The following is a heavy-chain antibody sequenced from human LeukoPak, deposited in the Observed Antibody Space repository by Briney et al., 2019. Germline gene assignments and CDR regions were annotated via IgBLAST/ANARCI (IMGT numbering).Heavy chain of an antibody. J-gene: IGHJ4*02. CDR1: GYSFTSCW. D-gene: IGHD6-13*01. Sequence: GESLRISCKGSGYSFTSCWISWVRQMPGKGLEWMGRIDPSDSYTNYSPSFQGHVTISADKSIGTAYLQWSSLKASDTAMYYCARHVIPGIAAAGTNYWGQGTLVTVSS. V-gene: IGHV5-10-1*01. CDR3: ARHVIPGIAAAGTNY. CDR2: IDPSDSYT.